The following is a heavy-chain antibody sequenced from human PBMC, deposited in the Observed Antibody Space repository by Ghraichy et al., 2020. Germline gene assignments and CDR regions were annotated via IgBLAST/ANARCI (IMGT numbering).Heavy chain of an antibody. J-gene: IGHJ4*02. CDR3: ARSGSHGSFDY. Sequence: LSLTCAASGFTFSSYGMHWVRQAPGKGLEWVAVIWYDGSNKYYADSVKGRFTISRDNSKNTLYLQMNSLRAEDTAVYYCARSGSHGSFDYWGQGTLVTVSS. CDR1: GFTFSSYG. V-gene: IGHV3-33*01. CDR2: IWYDGSNK. D-gene: IGHD1-26*01.